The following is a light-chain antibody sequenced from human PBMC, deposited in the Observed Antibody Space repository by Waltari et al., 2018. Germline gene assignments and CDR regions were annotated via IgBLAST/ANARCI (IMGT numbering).Light chain of an antibody. CDR2: WAS. V-gene: IGKV4-1*01. CDR3: QQYYSTPPT. Sequence: DIVMTQSPDSPVSLGERATINCKSSQSVLYSYNNKNYLAWYQQKPGQPPKLLIYWASTRESGVPDRFSGSGSGTDFTLTINSLQAEDVAVYYCQQYYSTPPTFGQGTKVEIK. CDR1: QSVLYSYNNKNY. J-gene: IGKJ1*01.